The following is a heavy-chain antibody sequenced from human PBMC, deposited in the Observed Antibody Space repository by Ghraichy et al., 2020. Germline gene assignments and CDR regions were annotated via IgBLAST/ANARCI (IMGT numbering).Heavy chain of an antibody. CDR1: GGSFSGYY. D-gene: IGHD3-10*01. CDR3: AREEGSGGPGA. V-gene: IGHV4-34*01. CDR2: INHSGST. Sequence: SQTLSLTCAVYGGSFSGYYWSWIRQPPGKGLEWIGEINHSGSTNYNPSLKSRVTISVDPSKNQFSLILSSVTAADTAVYYCAREEGSGGPGAWGQGTLVTVAS. J-gene: IGHJ5*02.